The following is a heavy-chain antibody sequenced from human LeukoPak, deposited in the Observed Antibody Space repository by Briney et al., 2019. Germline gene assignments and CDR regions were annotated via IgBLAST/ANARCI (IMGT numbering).Heavy chain of an antibody. CDR2: IYYSGST. Sequence: PSETLSLTCAVSGDSISSSSYYWGWIRQPPGKGLEWIGSIYYSGSTSYNPSLKSRVTISLDTSKNQFSLKLTSVTAADTAVYYCARKGYSISWYSPWGQGTLVTVSS. V-gene: IGHV4-39*07. CDR1: GDSISSSSYY. J-gene: IGHJ5*02. CDR3: ARKGYSISWYSP. D-gene: IGHD6-13*01.